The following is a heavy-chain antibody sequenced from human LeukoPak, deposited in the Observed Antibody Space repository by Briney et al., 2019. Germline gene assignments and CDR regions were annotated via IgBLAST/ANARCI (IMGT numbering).Heavy chain of an antibody. Sequence: GGSLRLSCVASGFSSVNYAMSWVRQAPGKGVQWVSQISGTGGATWYAGFARDRFTISRDNSKKTLYLQMSGLRVEDTAMYYCVTDPLDSYGTNWFVSWGQGTLLIVSS. CDR3: VTDPLDSYGTNWFVS. CDR2: ISGTGGAT. V-gene: IGHV3-23*01. CDR1: GFSSVNYA. J-gene: IGHJ5*01. D-gene: IGHD2-21*01.